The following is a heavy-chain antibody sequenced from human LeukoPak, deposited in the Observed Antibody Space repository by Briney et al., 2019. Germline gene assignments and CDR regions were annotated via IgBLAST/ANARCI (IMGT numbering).Heavy chain of an antibody. D-gene: IGHD2-15*01. CDR2: INPNSGGT. CDR1: GYTFTGYY. Sequence: ASVKVSCKASGYTFTGYYMHWVRQAPGQGLEWMGWINPNSGGTNYAQKFQGRVTMTRDTSISTAYMELSRLRSDDTAVYYCARSGYCSGGSCFMFDCWGQGTLVTVSS. V-gene: IGHV1-2*02. J-gene: IGHJ4*02. CDR3: ARSGYCSGGSCFMFDC.